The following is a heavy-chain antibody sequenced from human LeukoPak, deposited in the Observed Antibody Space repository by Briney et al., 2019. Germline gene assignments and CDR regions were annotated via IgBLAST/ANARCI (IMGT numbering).Heavy chain of an antibody. Sequence: GGSLRLSCAASGFTFSSYWMHWVRQAPGKGLVWVSRINSDGSSTSYADSVKGRFTISRDNAKNTLYLQMNSLRAEDTAVYYCASLAAPYYYDSSGNAFDIWGQGTMVTVSS. CDR1: GFTFSSYW. CDR3: ASLAAPYYYDSSGNAFDI. D-gene: IGHD3-22*01. CDR2: INSDGSST. J-gene: IGHJ3*02. V-gene: IGHV3-74*01.